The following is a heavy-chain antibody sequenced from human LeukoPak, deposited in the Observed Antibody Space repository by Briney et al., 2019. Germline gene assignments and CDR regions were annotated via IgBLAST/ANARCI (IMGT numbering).Heavy chain of an antibody. CDR3: TKDMTTAPNDAFDI. CDR1: GFTFDDYA. J-gene: IGHJ3*02. Sequence: PGGSLRLSCAASGFTFDDYAMHWVRQAPGKGLEWVPGISWNSGKTAYADSVKGRFTISRDNAKDSLYLQMNSLRAEDTALYYCTKDMTTAPNDAFDIWGQGTMVTVSS. D-gene: IGHD4-17*01. V-gene: IGHV3-9*01. CDR2: ISWNSGKT.